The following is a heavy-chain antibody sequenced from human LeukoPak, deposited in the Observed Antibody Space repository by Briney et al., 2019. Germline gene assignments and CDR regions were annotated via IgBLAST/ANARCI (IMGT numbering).Heavy chain of an antibody. J-gene: IGHJ4*02. Sequence: GGSLRLSCAASGFTFSSYSMNWVRQAPGKGLERVSSISSSSSYIYYADSVKGRFTISRDNSKNTLYLQMNSLRAEDTAVYYCARDQNSFYYDFWSGYYGALDYWGQGTLVTVSS. CDR1: GFTFSSYS. D-gene: IGHD3-3*01. CDR2: ISSSSSYI. V-gene: IGHV3-21*01. CDR3: ARDQNSFYYDFWSGYYGALDY.